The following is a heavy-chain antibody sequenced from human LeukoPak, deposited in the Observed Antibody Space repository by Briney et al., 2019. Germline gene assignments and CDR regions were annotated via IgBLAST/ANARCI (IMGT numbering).Heavy chain of an antibody. J-gene: IGHJ5*02. CDR3: ARDAYSSSFDP. D-gene: IGHD6-6*01. Sequence: GGSLRLSCAASGFTFSSYGMHWVRQAPGKGLEGVAVIWYDGSNKYYADSVKGRFTISRDNSKNTLYLQMNSLRAEDTAVYYCARDAYSSSFDPWGQGTLVTVSS. CDR1: GFTFSSYG. CDR2: IWYDGSNK. V-gene: IGHV3-33*01.